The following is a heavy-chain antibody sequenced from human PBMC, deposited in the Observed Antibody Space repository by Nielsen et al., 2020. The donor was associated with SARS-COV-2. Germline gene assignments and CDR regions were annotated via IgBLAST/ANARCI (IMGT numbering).Heavy chain of an antibody. V-gene: IGHV1-58*01. D-gene: IGHD3-22*01. CDR2: IVVGSGNT. CDR3: AAVSRNTMIAYWVFDY. CDR1: GFTFTSSA. J-gene: IGHJ4*02. Sequence: AVKVSCKASGFTFTSSAVQWVRQARGQRREWIGWIVVGSGNTNYAQKFQERVTITRDMSTSTAYMELSSLRSEDTAVYYCAAVSRNTMIAYWVFDYWGQGTLVTVSS.